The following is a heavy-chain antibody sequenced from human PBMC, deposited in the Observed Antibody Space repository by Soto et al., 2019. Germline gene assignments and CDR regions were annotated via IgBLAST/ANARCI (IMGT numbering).Heavy chain of an antibody. V-gene: IGHV1-18*01. Sequence: QVQLVQSGAEVKKPGASVKVSCKTSGYPFTSYGINWVRQAPGQGPGWMGWISAYDDKTIYSQKFQGRVTLTADTSTTTAYMELRGLRFDVTAVYYCARDRLIAVTGLLRNWGQGTLVTVSS. CDR3: ARDRLIAVTGLLRN. D-gene: IGHD6-19*01. CDR1: GYPFTSYG. J-gene: IGHJ4*02. CDR2: ISAYDDKT.